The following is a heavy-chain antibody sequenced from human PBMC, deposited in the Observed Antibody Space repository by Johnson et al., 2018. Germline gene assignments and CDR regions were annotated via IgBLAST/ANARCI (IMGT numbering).Heavy chain of an antibody. CDR3: ARGLGSSWYYGYDAFDI. CDR1: GFTFDAYG. CDR2: ISSNGGRT. Sequence: VQLVESGGGVVRPGGSLRLSCAASGFTFDAYGMSWVRQAPGKGLEYVSAISSNGGRTYYANSVKGRFTRSRDNSKNTLYLQMGSLRAEDMAVYYCARGLGSSWYYGYDAFDIWGQGTMVTGSS. J-gene: IGHJ3*02. D-gene: IGHD3-22*01. V-gene: IGHV3-64*01.